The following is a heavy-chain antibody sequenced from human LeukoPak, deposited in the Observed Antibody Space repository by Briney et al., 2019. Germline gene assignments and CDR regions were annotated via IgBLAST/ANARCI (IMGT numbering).Heavy chain of an antibody. CDR3: AREFQVVVGATRNFISYSGNYFDN. CDR1: GYTFIRYY. CDR2: INPSGGST. V-gene: IGHV1-46*01. D-gene: IGHD2-15*01. J-gene: IGHJ4*02. Sequence: ASVKVSFKASGYTFIRYYVHWVRQAPGQGLEWMGIINPSGGSTTYSQRFQGRLTMTRDTSTSTLSMELSSLRSEDTAIYYCAREFQVVVGATRNFISYSGNYFDNWGQGTLVTVPS.